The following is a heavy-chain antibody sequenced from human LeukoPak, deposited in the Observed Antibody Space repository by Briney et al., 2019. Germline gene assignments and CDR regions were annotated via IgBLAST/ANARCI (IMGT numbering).Heavy chain of an antibody. D-gene: IGHD3-22*01. CDR3: AKDSSYYYLDY. Sequence: GGSLRLSCAASGFTFSDYGMYWVRQAPGKGLEWVAVIWYDGSKKYPADSVKGRFTISRDNSRNTLYLQMNSLRAEDSAVYYCAKDSSYYYLDYWGQGTLVTVSS. V-gene: IGHV3-33*06. J-gene: IGHJ4*02. CDR2: IWYDGSKK. CDR1: GFTFSDYG.